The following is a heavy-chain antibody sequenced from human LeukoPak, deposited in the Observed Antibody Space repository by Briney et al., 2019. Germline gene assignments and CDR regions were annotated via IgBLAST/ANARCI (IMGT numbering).Heavy chain of an antibody. CDR3: TTATSY. CDR1: GFTFSDAW. J-gene: IGHJ4*02. Sequence: GGSLRLSCAASGFTFSDAWMSWVRQSPGKGLEWVGRIKSKTYGGTIDYAAPVKGRFTISRDDSKNTVYLQMNSLKTEDTAVYYCTTATSYWGQGSLVTVSS. V-gene: IGHV3-15*01. CDR2: IKSKTYGGTI.